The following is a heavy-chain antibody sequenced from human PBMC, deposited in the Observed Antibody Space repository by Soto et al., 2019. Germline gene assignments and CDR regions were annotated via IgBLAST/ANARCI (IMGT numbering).Heavy chain of an antibody. V-gene: IGHV4-30-2*01. CDR3: ARWSSGGYWFDP. D-gene: IGHD1-26*01. Sequence: SDTLSLTCAVSGGSISSGGYSWSWIRQPPGKGLEWIGYIYHSGSTYYNPSLKSRVTISVDRSKNQFSLKLSSVTAADTAVYYCARWSSGGYWFDPWGQGTLVTVSS. J-gene: IGHJ5*02. CDR2: IYHSGST. CDR1: GGSISSGGYS.